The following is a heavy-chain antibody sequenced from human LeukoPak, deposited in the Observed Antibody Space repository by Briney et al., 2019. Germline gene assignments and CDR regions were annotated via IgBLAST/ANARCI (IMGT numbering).Heavy chain of an antibody. Sequence: GGSLRLSCAASGFTFSSYGMHWVRQAPGKGLEWISYIDRDDGSTMYYADSVKGRFTISRDNAKKSLYLQMNSLRVEDTAVYYCVRDWTGWGLDPWGQGILVTVSS. D-gene: IGHD3/OR15-3a*01. V-gene: IGHV3-48*04. CDR1: GFTFSSYG. CDR2: IDRDDGSTM. J-gene: IGHJ5*02. CDR3: VRDWTGWGLDP.